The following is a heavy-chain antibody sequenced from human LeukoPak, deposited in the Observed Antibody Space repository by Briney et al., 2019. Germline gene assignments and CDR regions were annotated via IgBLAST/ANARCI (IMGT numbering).Heavy chain of an antibody. Sequence: SETLSLTCTVSGGSISSYYWSWIRQPPGKGLEWIGYIYYSGSTNYNPSLKSRVTISVDTSKNQFSLKLSSVTAADTAVYYCARETIPAAIDLWGRGTLVTVSS. D-gene: IGHD2-2*01. CDR1: GGSISSYY. CDR3: ARETIPAAIDL. CDR2: IYYSGST. J-gene: IGHJ2*01. V-gene: IGHV4-59*01.